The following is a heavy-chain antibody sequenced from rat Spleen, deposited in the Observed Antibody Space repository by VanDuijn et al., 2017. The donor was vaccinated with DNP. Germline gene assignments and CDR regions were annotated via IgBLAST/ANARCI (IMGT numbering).Heavy chain of an antibody. CDR1: GFSLTSYN. V-gene: IGHV2-30*01. D-gene: IGHD1-3*01. CDR2: IWTGGRT. J-gene: IGHJ2*01. CDR3: ARDGDYGSPFDY. Sequence: QVQLKESGPGLVQPSQTLSLTCTVSGFSLTSYNVHWVRQPKGKGLEWMGIIWTGGRTDYNSALNSRLTISRDTSKSQVFLKMNSLQTEDIAIYYCARDGDYGSPFDYWGQGVMVTVSS.